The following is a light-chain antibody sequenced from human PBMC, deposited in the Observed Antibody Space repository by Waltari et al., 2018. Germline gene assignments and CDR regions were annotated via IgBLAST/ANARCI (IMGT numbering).Light chain of an antibody. CDR1: QTVSSTS. V-gene: IGKV3-15*01. Sequence: EIVLMQSPDTLSLSPGDGATIPCRTSQTVSSTSLAWYQQKPGQAPRLLIYGASTRATGIPARFSGSGSGTEFTLTISSLQSEDFAVYYCQQYNNWPLTFGGGTKVEIK. CDR2: GAS. CDR3: QQYNNWPLT. J-gene: IGKJ4*01.